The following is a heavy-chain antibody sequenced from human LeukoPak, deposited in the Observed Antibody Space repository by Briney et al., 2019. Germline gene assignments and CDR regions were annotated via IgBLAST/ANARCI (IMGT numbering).Heavy chain of an antibody. Sequence: PGGSLRLSCSASGFTLSNHWIHWVHQAPGKGLVWVSRINTDGSSTNYADSVKGRFTVSRDNAKSTLYLQMNSLRAEDTAVYYCARDPYDSRSGSYGAFDIWGQGTMVTVSS. CDR1: GFTLSNHW. J-gene: IGHJ3*02. V-gene: IGHV3-74*01. CDR3: ARDPYDSRSGSYGAFDI. CDR2: INTDGSST. D-gene: IGHD3-22*01.